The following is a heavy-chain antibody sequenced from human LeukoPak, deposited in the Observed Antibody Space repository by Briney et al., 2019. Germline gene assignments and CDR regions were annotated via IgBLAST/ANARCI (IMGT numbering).Heavy chain of an antibody. J-gene: IGHJ4*02. V-gene: IGHV4-4*07. Sequence: SETLSLTCTVSGGSISSYYWNWIRQPAGKGLEWIGRIFSTGSTIYNPSLKSRVSMSVDTYNNQFSLKLTSVTAADTAVYYCVTYSIMVGLSFDYWGQGSPVTVSS. CDR3: VTYSIMVGLSFDY. CDR2: IFSTGST. CDR1: GGSISSYY. D-gene: IGHD3-10*02.